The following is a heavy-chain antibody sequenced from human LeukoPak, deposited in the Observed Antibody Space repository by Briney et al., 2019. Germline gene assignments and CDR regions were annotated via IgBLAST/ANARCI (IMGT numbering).Heavy chain of an antibody. CDR1: GYSFTSYW. Sequence: GESLRISCEGFGYSFTSYWISWVRQMPGKGLEWMGRIDPSDSYTYHSPSFQGHVTISGDKSTNTAHLQWSSLEASDTATYYCARLAKARKDGYNFGFDSWGQGTLVTVSS. D-gene: IGHD5-24*01. V-gene: IGHV5-10-1*01. CDR2: IDPSDSYT. CDR3: ARLAKARKDGYNFGFDS. J-gene: IGHJ4*02.